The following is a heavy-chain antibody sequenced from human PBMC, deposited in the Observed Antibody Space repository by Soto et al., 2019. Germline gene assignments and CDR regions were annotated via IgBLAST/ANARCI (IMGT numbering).Heavy chain of an antibody. D-gene: IGHD3-3*01. CDR1: CSNVSSNCVA. V-gene: IGHV6-1*01. Sequence: SHTLSLTCAVSCSNVSSNCVAWKWFKKSPSRGLEWLGRTYYRSKWYNDYAVSVKSRITINPDTSKNQFSLQLNSVTAEDTAVYFCAKDGAGSYSFWSGPYYFYGLDVWGQGTTVTVSS. CDR2: TYYRSKWYN. J-gene: IGHJ6*02. CDR3: AKDGAGSYSFWSGPYYFYGLDV.